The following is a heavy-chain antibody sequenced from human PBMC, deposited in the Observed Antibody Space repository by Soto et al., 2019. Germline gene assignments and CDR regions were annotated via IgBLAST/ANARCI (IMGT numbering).Heavy chain of an antibody. CDR2: ISGSAGTT. CDR1: GFTFSSHG. D-gene: IGHD2-8*01. Sequence: GGSLRLSCAASGFTFSSHGMNWVRQAPGKGLEWVSFISGSAGTTFYADSVKGRFTNSRDNSKNTLYLQMNSLRAEDTALYYCAKDRGVEGSSVRAFDIWGQGTMVTVSS. J-gene: IGHJ3*02. CDR3: AKDRGVEGSSVRAFDI. V-gene: IGHV3-23*01.